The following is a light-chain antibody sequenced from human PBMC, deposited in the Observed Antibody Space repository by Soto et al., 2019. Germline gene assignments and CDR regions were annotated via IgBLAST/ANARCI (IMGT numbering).Light chain of an antibody. CDR1: QSVSTN. CDR3: QHYGGSPYT. Sequence: EIVMAQSPTTLSVSPGERATLSRRASQSVSTNLAWYQQKPGQVPSLLIYGASTRATGIPARFSGSGSGTEFTLTISRLEPEDFAVYYCQHYGGSPYTLGQGTKVDIK. J-gene: IGKJ2*01. CDR2: GAS. V-gene: IGKV3-15*01.